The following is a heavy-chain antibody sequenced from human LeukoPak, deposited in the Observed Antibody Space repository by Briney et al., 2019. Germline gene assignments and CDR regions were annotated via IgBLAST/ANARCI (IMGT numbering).Heavy chain of an antibody. Sequence: GGSLRLSCAASGFTFSSYWMSWVRQAPGKGLEWVANIKQDGSEKYYVDSVKGRFTISRDNAKNSLYLQMNSLRAEDTAVYYCARDRYSSSWYNYYYYYGMDVWAKGPRSPSP. CDR2: IKQDGSEK. J-gene: IGHJ6*02. D-gene: IGHD6-13*01. CDR3: ARDRYSSSWYNYYYYYGMDV. CDR1: GFTFSSYW. V-gene: IGHV3-7*03.